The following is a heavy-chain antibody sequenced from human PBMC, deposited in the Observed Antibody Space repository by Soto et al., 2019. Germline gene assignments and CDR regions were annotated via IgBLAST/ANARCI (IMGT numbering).Heavy chain of an antibody. CDR2: IWYDGSNK. J-gene: IGHJ3*02. Sequence: PGGSLRLSCAASGFHFRSYGMHWVRQAPGKGLEWVAVIWYDGSNKYYADSVKGRFTISRDNSKNTLYLQMNSLRAEDTAVYYCATLDRGTTRLDAFDIWGQGTMVTVSS. V-gene: IGHV3-33*01. D-gene: IGHD1-7*01. CDR3: ATLDRGTTRLDAFDI. CDR1: GFHFRSYG.